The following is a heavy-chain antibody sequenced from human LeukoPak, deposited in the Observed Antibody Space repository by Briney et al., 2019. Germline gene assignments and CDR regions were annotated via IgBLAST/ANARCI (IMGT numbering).Heavy chain of an antibody. CDR1: GFTFSSYS. CDR3: AKVRSEDYSNAIGAFDI. D-gene: IGHD4-11*01. J-gene: IGHJ3*02. CDR2: ISSSSSYI. Sequence: PGGSLRLSCAASGFTFSSYSMNWVRQAPGKGLEWVLSISSSSSYIYYADSVKGRFTISRDNAKNSLYLQMNSLRAEDTALYYCAKVRSEDYSNAIGAFDIWGQGTMVTVSS. V-gene: IGHV3-21*04.